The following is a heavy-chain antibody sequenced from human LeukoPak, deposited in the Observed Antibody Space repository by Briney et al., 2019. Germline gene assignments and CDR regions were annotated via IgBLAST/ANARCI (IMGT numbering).Heavy chain of an antibody. J-gene: IGHJ5*02. CDR1: GFTVSSNY. CDR3: ARDPRNKGLDP. CDR2: IYSGGST. V-gene: IGHV3-53*05. Sequence: GGSLRLSCAASGFTVSSNYMTWVRQAPGKGLEWVSIIYSGGSTSYADSVKGRFTISRDNAKNTLYLQMNGLRDEDTAVYFCARDPRNKGLDPWGQGTLVTVSS. D-gene: IGHD1/OR15-1a*01.